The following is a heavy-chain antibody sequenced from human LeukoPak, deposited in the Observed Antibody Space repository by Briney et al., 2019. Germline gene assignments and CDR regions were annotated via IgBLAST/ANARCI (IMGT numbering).Heavy chain of an antibody. CDR2: IYSDNT. D-gene: IGHD4/OR15-4a*01. V-gene: IGHV3-53*01. Sequence: GGSLRLSCTVSGFTVSSNSMSWVRQAPGKGLEWVSFIYSDNTHYSDSVKGRFTISRDNSKNTLYLQMNSLRAEDTAVYYCARRAGAYSHPYDYWGQGTLVTVSS. J-gene: IGHJ4*02. CDR1: GFTVSSNS. CDR3: ARRAGAYSHPYDY.